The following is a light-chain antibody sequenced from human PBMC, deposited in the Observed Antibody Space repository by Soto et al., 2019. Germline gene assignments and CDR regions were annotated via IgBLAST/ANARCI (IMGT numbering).Light chain of an antibody. V-gene: IGKV3-11*01. CDR3: QQRSNWPPEVT. Sequence: EIVLTQSPDTLSLSPGERATLSCRASQSVRSSLAWYQQKPGQAPRLLIYDASNRATGIPARFSGSGSGTDSTLTISSLGPEDFAVYYCQQRSNWPPEVTFGPGTKVDIK. J-gene: IGKJ3*01. CDR1: QSVRSS. CDR2: DAS.